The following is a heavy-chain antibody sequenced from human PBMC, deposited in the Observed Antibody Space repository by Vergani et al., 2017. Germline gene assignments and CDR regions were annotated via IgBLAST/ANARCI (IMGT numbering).Heavy chain of an antibody. Sequence: QVQLVESGGGVVLPGRSLRLSCAASGFTFSSYGMHWVRPAPGKGLEWVAVIWYDGSNKYYADSVKGRFTISRDNSKNTLYLQMNSLRAVDTAVYCCARGRETTPGYFYMDVWGKGTTVTVPS. J-gene: IGHJ6*03. CDR1: GFTFSSYG. CDR3: ARGRETTPGYFYMDV. CDR2: IWYDGSNK. V-gene: IGHV3-33*01. D-gene: IGHD4-11*01.